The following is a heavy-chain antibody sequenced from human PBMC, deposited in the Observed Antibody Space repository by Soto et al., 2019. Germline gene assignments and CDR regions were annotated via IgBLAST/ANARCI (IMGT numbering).Heavy chain of an antibody. CDR1: GGSFSGYY. D-gene: IGHD4-17*01. Sequence: QVQLQQWGAGLLKPSETLSLTCAVYGGSFSGYYWSWIRQAPGKGLEWIGEINHSGSTNYNPSLKSRVTISVDTSKYQFSLKLSSVTAADTAVYYCARSRSMTTVTTWAFDIWGQGTMVTVSS. CDR3: ARSRSMTTVTTWAFDI. V-gene: IGHV4-34*01. CDR2: INHSGST. J-gene: IGHJ3*02.